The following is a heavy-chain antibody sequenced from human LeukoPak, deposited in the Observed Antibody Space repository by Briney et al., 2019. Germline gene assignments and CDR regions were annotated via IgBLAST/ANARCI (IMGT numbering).Heavy chain of an antibody. D-gene: IGHD5-12*01. CDR2: ISSSSSTI. J-gene: IGHJ4*02. CDR3: ARATEYSGYDPPFDY. CDR1: GFTFSSYS. V-gene: IGHV3-48*01. Sequence: GGSLRLSCAASGFTFSSYSMNWVRQAPGKGLEWVSYISSSSSTIYYADSVKGRFTISRDNAKNSLYLQMNSLRAEDTAVYYCARATEYSGYDPPFDYWGREPWSPSPQ.